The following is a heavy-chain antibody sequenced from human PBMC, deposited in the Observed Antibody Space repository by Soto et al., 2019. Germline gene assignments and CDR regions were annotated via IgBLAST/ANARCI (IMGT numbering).Heavy chain of an antibody. Sequence: ASVKVSCKASGYSFTSYGISWVRQAPGQGLEWMGRINPSGGSTSYAQKFQGRVTMTRDTSTSTVYMELSSLRSEETAVYYCAYDYGGTVFDYWVQGTMVTVS. CDR1: GYSFTSYG. J-gene: IGHJ4*02. V-gene: IGHV1-46*01. CDR2: INPSGGST. D-gene: IGHD4-17*01. CDR3: AYDYGGTVFDY.